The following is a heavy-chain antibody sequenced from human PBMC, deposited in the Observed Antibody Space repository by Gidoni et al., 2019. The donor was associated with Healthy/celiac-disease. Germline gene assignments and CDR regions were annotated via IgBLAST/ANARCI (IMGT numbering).Heavy chain of an antibody. CDR1: GLTFSSYA. Sequence: EVQLLESGGGLVQPGGSLSLSCAASGLTFSSYALIWVRQAPGKGLEGVSAISGSGGSTYYADSVKGRFTMSRDNSKNTLYLQMNSLRAEDTAVYYCAKGRRGYCSSTSCYALYYYYGMDVWGQGTTVTVSS. J-gene: IGHJ6*02. CDR3: AKGRRGYCSSTSCYALYYYYGMDV. CDR2: ISGSGGST. V-gene: IGHV3-23*01. D-gene: IGHD2-2*01.